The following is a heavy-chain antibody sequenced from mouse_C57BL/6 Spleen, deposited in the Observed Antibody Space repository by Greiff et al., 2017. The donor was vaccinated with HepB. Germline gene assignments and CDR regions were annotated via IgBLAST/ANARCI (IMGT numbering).Heavy chain of an antibody. CDR1: GYTFTSYW. CDR3: ARGGNYYGSPFAY. J-gene: IGHJ3*01. D-gene: IGHD1-1*01. V-gene: IGHV1-50*01. Sequence: QQSCKASGYTFTSYWMQWVKQRPGQGLEWIGEIDPSDSYTNYNQKFKGKATLTVDTSSSTAYMQLSSLTSEDSAVYYCARGGNYYGSPFAYWGQGTLVTVSA. CDR2: IDPSDSYT.